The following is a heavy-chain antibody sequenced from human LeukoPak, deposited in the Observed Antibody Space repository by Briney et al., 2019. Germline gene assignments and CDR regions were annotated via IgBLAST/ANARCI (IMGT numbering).Heavy chain of an antibody. V-gene: IGHV3-7*01. CDR1: GFTFSSYW. D-gene: IGHD6-19*01. CDR3: ARGPAAGNLLGY. CDR2: IKQDGSEK. J-gene: IGHJ4*02. Sequence: GGSLRLSCAASGFTFSSYWMSWVRQAPGKGLEWVANIKQDGSEKFYVDSVKGRFTISRDNAKNSLFLQMNSLRAEDTAVYYCARGPAAGNLLGYWGQGTLVTVSS.